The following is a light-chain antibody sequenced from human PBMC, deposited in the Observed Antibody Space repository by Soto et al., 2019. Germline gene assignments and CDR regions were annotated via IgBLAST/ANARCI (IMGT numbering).Light chain of an antibody. CDR2: EVS. CDR3: SSYTSSSTWV. V-gene: IGLV2-14*02. J-gene: IGLJ3*02. Sequence: QSALTQPASVSGSPGQSITISCTGTSTDIGTYSRVSWYQQHPGKAPKLMIYEVSNRPSGVSNRFSGSKSGNTASLTISGLQAEDEADYYCSSYTSSSTWVFGGGTQLTVL. CDR1: STDIGTYSR.